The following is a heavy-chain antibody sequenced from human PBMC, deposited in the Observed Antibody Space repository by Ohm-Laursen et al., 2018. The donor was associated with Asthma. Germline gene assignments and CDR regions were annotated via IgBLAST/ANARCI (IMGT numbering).Heavy chain of an antibody. CDR1: GFTFSSYG. D-gene: IGHD1-26*01. V-gene: IGHV3-30*03. Sequence: SLRLSCAASGFTFSSYGMHWVRQAPGKGLEWVAVISYDGSNKYNAESVKGRFTISRDSSKNTLYLQMNNLRAEDTAVYYCARSYSGSSYEYYYYYGMDVWGQGTTVTVSS. J-gene: IGHJ6*02. CDR3: ARSYSGSSYEYYYYYGMDV. CDR2: ISYDGSNK.